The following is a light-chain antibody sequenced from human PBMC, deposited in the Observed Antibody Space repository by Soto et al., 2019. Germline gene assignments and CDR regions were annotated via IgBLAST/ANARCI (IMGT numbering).Light chain of an antibody. CDR2: EVS. CDR1: SGDIGIYNR. J-gene: IGLJ1*01. V-gene: IGLV2-8*01. CDR3: SAYAGSNNFV. Sequence: QSVLTQPASVSGSPGQSITISCTGTSGDIGIYNRVSWYQQHPGKAPKLIIYEVSQRTPGVPDRFSGSKSGNTASLTVSGLQTEDEADYYCSAYAGSNNFVFGSGNKVTV.